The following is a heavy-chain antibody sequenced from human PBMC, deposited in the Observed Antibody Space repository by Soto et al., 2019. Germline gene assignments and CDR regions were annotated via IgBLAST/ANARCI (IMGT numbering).Heavy chain of an antibody. Sequence: PSATLSLTCTVSCGSIRNSCFFWGLIRQPPGKGLGGIGSIYYSGSTYYNPSLKSRVTISVDTSKNQFSLKLSSVTAADTAVYYCARADYDFWSGYYIGGSNWFDPWGQGTLVTVSS. CDR3: ARADYDFWSGYYIGGSNWFDP. V-gene: IGHV4-39*01. D-gene: IGHD3-3*01. CDR1: CGSIRNSCFF. J-gene: IGHJ5*02. CDR2: IYYSGST.